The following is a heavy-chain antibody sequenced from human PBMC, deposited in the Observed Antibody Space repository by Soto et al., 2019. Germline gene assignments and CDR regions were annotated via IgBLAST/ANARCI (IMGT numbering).Heavy chain of an antibody. Sequence: GASVKVSCKASGYTFTSYAMHWVRQAPGQRLEWMGWINAGNGNTKYSQKFQGRVTITRDTSASTAYMELSSLRSEDTAVYYCARDLPLFGRTPPAHYWGQGTLVTVSS. V-gene: IGHV1-3*01. J-gene: IGHJ4*02. CDR2: INAGNGNT. D-gene: IGHD1-1*01. CDR3: ARDLPLFGRTPPAHY. CDR1: GYTFTSYA.